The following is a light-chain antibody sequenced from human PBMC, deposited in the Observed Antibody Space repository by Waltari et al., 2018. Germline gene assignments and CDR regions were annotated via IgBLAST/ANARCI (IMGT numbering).Light chain of an antibody. CDR2: EVS. CDR3: DSYTGSASLV. Sequence: CYQQNPGKVPIRLIYEVSSRSAGVSHRFSGSKSGNTASLTISGLQADDEADYFCDSYTGSASLVFGGGTRLTVL. J-gene: IGLJ3*02. V-gene: IGLV2-14*01.